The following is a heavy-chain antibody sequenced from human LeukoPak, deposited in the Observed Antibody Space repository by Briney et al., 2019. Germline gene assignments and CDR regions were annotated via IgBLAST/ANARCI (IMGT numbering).Heavy chain of an antibody. J-gene: IGHJ4*02. Sequence: SETLSLTCAVYGGSFSGYYWSWIRQPPGKGLEWIGEINHSGSTNHNPSLKSRVTISVDTSKNQFSLKLSSVTAADTAVYYCARGQRRGYYDSSGYLYWGQGTLVTVSS. V-gene: IGHV4-34*01. D-gene: IGHD3-22*01. CDR1: GGSFSGYY. CDR3: ARGQRRGYYDSSGYLY. CDR2: INHSGST.